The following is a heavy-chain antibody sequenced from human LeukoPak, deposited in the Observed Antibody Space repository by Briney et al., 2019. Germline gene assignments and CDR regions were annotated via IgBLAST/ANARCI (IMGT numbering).Heavy chain of an antibody. Sequence: ASVKVSCKASGYTFTGYYMHWVRQAPGQGLEWMGWINPNSGGTNYAQRFQGRVTMTRDTSISTAYMELSRLRSDDTAVYYCARSRHCSSTSCYHKTRFDLWGQGTLVTVSS. V-gene: IGHV1-2*02. J-gene: IGHJ5*02. CDR3: ARSRHCSSTSCYHKTRFDL. CDR1: GYTFTGYY. D-gene: IGHD2-2*01. CDR2: INPNSGGT.